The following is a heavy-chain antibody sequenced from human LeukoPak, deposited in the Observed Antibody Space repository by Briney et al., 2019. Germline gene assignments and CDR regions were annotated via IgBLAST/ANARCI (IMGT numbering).Heavy chain of an antibody. CDR2: IYHSGST. D-gene: IGHD3-10*01. CDR3: ARHTLYYYGNWFDP. Sequence: PSETLSLTCAVSGGSISSGGYSWSWLRQPPGMGLEWIGYIYHSGSTYYNPSLKSRVTISVDRSKNQFSLKLSSVTAADTAVYYCARHTLYYYGNWFDPWGQGTLVTVSS. J-gene: IGHJ5*02. CDR1: GGSISSGGYS. V-gene: IGHV4-30-2*01.